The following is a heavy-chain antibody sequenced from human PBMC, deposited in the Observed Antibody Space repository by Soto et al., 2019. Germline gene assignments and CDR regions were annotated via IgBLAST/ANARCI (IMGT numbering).Heavy chain of an antibody. CDR2: FDPEDGET. V-gene: IGHV1-24*01. Sequence: ASVKVSFKVSGYTLTELSMHWVRQAPGKGLEWMGGFDPEDGETIYAQKFQGRVTMTEDTSTDTAYMELSSLRSEDTAVYYCATGGSAFSSSWYDAFDIWGQGTMVTVSS. CDR1: GYTLTELS. J-gene: IGHJ3*02. D-gene: IGHD6-13*01. CDR3: ATGGSAFSSSWYDAFDI.